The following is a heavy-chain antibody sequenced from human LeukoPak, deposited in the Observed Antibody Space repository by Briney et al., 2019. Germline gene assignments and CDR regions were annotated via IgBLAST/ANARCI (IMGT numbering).Heavy chain of an antibody. CDR1: GGSFGGYY. Sequence: SETLSLTCAVYGGSFGGYYWSWIRQPPGKGLEWIGEINHSGSTNYNPSLKSRVTISVDTSKNQFSLKLSSVTAADTAVYYCARVSGYCSGGSCYYFDYWGQGTLVTVSS. V-gene: IGHV4-34*01. CDR2: INHSGST. D-gene: IGHD2-15*01. CDR3: ARVSGYCSGGSCYYFDY. J-gene: IGHJ4*02.